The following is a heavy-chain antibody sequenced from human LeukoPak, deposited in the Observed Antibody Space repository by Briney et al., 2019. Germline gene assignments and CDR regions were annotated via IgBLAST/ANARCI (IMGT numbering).Heavy chain of an antibody. J-gene: IGHJ4*02. V-gene: IGHV3-74*01. D-gene: IGHD3-16*01. Sequence: AGGSLRLSCAASGFTFSRYWMHWVRQAPGKGLVWVSRINSDGSSTIYADSVKGRFTISRDNAKNTVVLQMNSLSAEDTAVYYCATGGAQYYDYWGQGTVVTVSS. CDR3: ATGGAQYYDY. CDR2: INSDGSST. CDR1: GFTFSRYW.